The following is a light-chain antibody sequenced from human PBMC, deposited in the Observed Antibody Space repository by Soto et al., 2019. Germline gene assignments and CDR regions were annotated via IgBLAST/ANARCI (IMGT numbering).Light chain of an antibody. CDR2: DAS. Sequence: EIVLTQSPATLSLSPGERATLSCRASQSVSSYLAWYQQKPGQAPRLLSYDASTRANGIPARFSGSGSGTDFTLTISSLEPEDFAVYYCQQRSNWPPLTFGGGTKVEIK. J-gene: IGKJ4*01. CDR1: QSVSSY. V-gene: IGKV3-11*01. CDR3: QQRSNWPPLT.